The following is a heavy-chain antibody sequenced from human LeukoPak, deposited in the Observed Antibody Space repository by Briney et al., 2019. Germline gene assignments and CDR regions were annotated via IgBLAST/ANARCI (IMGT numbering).Heavy chain of an antibody. CDR1: GLTFSSSW. Sequence: PGGSLRLSCAVSGLTFSSSWMDWVRQAPGKGLEWVASINPDGNKKYSADSVKGRFTISRDNAENSLYLQMNSLRVEDTAFYYCARDLAYSRLDYWGQGMLVTASS. D-gene: IGHD5-18*01. J-gene: IGHJ4*02. CDR2: INPDGNKK. CDR3: ARDLAYSRLDY. V-gene: IGHV3-7*01.